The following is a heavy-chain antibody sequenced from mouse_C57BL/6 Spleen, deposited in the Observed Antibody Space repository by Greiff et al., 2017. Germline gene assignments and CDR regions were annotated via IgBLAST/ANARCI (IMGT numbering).Heavy chain of an antibody. CDR3: ARGEAAQALSWFAY. V-gene: IGHV5-17*01. D-gene: IGHD3-2*02. Sequence: EVKLVESGGGLVKPGGSLKLSCAASGFTFSDYGMHWVRQAPEKGLEWVAYISSGSSTIYYADTVKGRFTISRDDAKNTLFLQMTSLRSEDTAMYYCARGEAAQALSWFAYWGQGTLVTVSA. CDR2: ISSGSSTI. J-gene: IGHJ3*01. CDR1: GFTFSDYG.